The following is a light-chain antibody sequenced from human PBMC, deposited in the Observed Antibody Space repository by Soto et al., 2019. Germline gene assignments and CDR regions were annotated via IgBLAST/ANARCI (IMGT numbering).Light chain of an antibody. V-gene: IGLV1-44*01. CDR3: ASWDDSLNGVV. CDR2: KTD. CDR1: HSNIGTKA. J-gene: IGLJ3*02. Sequence: QSVLTQPPSASGTPGQRVTISCSGSHSNIGTKAVKWFQQVLGAAPKSLIYKTDQRPSGVPDRFSGSKSGTSASLAISGLQPEDEADYYCASWDDSLNGVVFGGGTKLTVL.